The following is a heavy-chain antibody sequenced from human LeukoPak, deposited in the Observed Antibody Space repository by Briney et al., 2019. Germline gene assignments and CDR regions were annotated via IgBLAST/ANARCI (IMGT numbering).Heavy chain of an antibody. CDR2: IDHSGTT. CDR3: ARIARGNPYYYYYMDV. CDR1: GYSISSGYY. D-gene: IGHD4-23*01. J-gene: IGHJ6*03. Sequence: PSETLSLTCSVSGYSISSGYYWGWIRQPPGKGLEWIGSIDHSGTTYYNPSLKSRVTISVDTSKNQFSLKLSSVTAADTAVYYCARIARGNPYYYYYMDVWGKGTTVTISS. V-gene: IGHV4-38-2*02.